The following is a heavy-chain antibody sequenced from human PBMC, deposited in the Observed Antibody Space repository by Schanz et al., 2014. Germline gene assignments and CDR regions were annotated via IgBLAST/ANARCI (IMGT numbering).Heavy chain of an antibody. CDR1: GYTFTSHG. J-gene: IGHJ2*01. CDR2: IRPDNGHT. Sequence: QVQLVQSGAEVKKPGASVKVSCKASGYTFTSHGISWVRQAPGQGLEWLGWIRPDNGHTTYSQKVRDRVIFTTDTCASTAYMELRSLRSDDTAHYYCVRVPSRDVSFDLGGRGALVTVSS. CDR3: VRVPSRDVSFDL. D-gene: IGHD3-16*01. V-gene: IGHV1-18*01.